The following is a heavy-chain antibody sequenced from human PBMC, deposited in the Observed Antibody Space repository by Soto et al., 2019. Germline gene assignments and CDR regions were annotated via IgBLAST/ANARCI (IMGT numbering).Heavy chain of an antibody. J-gene: IGHJ4*02. D-gene: IGHD3-22*01. V-gene: IGHV3-23*01. CDR1: GFTFSSYA. Sequence: PVGSLRLSCAASGFTFSSYAMSWVRQAPGKGLEWVSVISGSGGSTYYADSVKGRFTISRDNSKNTLYLQMNSLRAEDTAVYYCAEGASVVGCYYFDYWGQGTLVTVSS. CDR3: AEGASVVGCYYFDY. CDR2: ISGSGGST.